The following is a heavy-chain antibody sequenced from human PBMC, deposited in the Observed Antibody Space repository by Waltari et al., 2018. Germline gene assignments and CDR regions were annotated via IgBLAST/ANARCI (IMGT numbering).Heavy chain of an antibody. Sequence: QVQLPQWGAGLLKPSETLSLTCAVYGGSFSGYYWSWIRQAPGKGLEWIWEINHSGSTKYNPSLESRLTISVDTSKNQFSLKLTSVTAADTAVYYCARERAGYCGGGSCSSPPGFWGQGTLVTVSS. J-gene: IGHJ4*02. CDR3: ARERAGYCGGGSCSSPPGF. D-gene: IGHD2-15*01. CDR2: INHSGST. CDR1: GGSFSGYY. V-gene: IGHV4-34*01.